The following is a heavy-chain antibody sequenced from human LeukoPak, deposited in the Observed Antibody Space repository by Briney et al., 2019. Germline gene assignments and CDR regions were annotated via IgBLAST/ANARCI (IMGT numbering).Heavy chain of an antibody. CDR1: GGSISSYY. CDR3: ARQGTNYYDSSGSAEYFDY. Sequence: SETLSLTCTVSGGSISSYYWSWIRQPPGKGLEWIGYIYYSGSTNYNPSLKSRVTISVDTSKNQFSLKLSSVTAADTAVYYCARQGTNYYDSSGSAEYFDYWGQGTLVTVPS. CDR2: IYYSGST. D-gene: IGHD3-22*01. V-gene: IGHV4-59*08. J-gene: IGHJ4*02.